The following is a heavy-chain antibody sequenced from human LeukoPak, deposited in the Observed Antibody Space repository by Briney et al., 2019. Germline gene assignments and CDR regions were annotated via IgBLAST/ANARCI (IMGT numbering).Heavy chain of an antibody. V-gene: IGHV1-18*04. Sequence: EASVKVSCKASGYTFISYGFSWVRQAPGQGGEWMGWITAYNGNTNYAQKLQGRVTMTTDTSTSTAYMELRSLRSDDTAVYYCARLVTTYFDYWGQGTLVTVSS. CDR3: ARLVTTYFDY. CDR1: GYTFISYG. CDR2: ITAYNGNT. D-gene: IGHD4-17*01. J-gene: IGHJ4*02.